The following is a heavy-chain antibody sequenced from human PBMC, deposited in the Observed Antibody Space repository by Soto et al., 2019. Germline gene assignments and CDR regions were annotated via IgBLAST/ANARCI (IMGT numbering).Heavy chain of an antibody. CDR2: IWYDGSNK. J-gene: IGHJ1*01. Sequence: QVQLVASGGGVVQPGRSLRLSCAASGFTFSSNAMHWVRQTPGKGLERVAIIWYDGSNKYYADSVKGRFTISRDNSKNMLYLQMNRLRAEDTAVYYCASWGLSARPDIWGQGTLVTFSS. V-gene: IGHV3-33*01. D-gene: IGHD6-6*01. CDR3: ASWGLSARPDI. CDR1: GFTFSSNA.